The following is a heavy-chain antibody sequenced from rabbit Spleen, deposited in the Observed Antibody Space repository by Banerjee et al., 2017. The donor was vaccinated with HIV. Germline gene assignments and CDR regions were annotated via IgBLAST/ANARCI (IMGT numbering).Heavy chain of an antibody. D-gene: IGHD6-1*01. CDR1: GFDFSRNV. Sequence: QSLEESGGGLVQPGGSLTLSCKASGFDFSRNVMCWVRQAPGKGLEWIACIGTTKGTTHYASWAKGRFTVSKTSSTTVTLQMASLTAADTATYFCARDIGSDGYHLWGPGTLVTVS. V-gene: IGHV1S40*01. J-gene: IGHJ4*01. CDR2: IGTTKGTT. CDR3: ARDIGSDGYHL.